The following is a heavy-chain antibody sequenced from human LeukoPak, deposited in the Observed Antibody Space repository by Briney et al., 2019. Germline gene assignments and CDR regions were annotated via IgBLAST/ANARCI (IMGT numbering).Heavy chain of an antibody. Sequence: GGSLRLSCEASGFTFSIYKMNWVRQAPGKGLEWVSYISTGSTTIYYADSVRGRFTVSRDNAKNSLFLQMDSLRAEDTAVYYCANLGSMVRGVDYYWGQGTLVTVSS. CDR3: ANLGSMVRGVDYY. V-gene: IGHV3-48*03. J-gene: IGHJ4*02. D-gene: IGHD3-10*01. CDR2: ISTGSTTI. CDR1: GFTFSIYK.